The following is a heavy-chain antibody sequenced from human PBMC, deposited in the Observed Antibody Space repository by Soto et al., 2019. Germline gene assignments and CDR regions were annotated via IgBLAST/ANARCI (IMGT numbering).Heavy chain of an antibody. CDR2: ISGSGGST. D-gene: IGHD3-3*01. CDR3: ATPYYDFWSGFRQLYGMDV. CDR1: GFTFSSYA. Sequence: GGSLRLSCAASGFTFSSYAMSWVRQAPGKGLEWVSAISGSGGSTYYADSVKGRFTISRDNSKNTLYLQMNSLRAEDTAVYYCATPYYDFWSGFRQLYGMDVWGQGTTVTVSS. J-gene: IGHJ6*02. V-gene: IGHV3-23*01.